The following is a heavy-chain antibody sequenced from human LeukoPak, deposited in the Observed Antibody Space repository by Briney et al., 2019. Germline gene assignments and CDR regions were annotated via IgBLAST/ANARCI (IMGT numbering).Heavy chain of an antibody. CDR2: INPSGGST. D-gene: IGHD6-19*01. Sequence: ASVTVSCKASGYTFTRYYMHWVRQAPGQGLEWMGIINPSGGSTSYAQKFQGRVTMTRDTSTSTVYMELSSLRSEDTAVYYCARDKEAVAGDPVYNWFDPWGQGTLVTVSS. CDR1: GYTFTRYY. V-gene: IGHV1-46*01. J-gene: IGHJ5*02. CDR3: ARDKEAVAGDPVYNWFDP.